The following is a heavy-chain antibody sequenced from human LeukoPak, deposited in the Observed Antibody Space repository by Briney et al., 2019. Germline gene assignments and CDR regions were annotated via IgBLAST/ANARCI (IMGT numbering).Heavy chain of an antibody. V-gene: IGHV4-39*01. D-gene: IGHD5-18*01. CDR3: ARNTAITDY. Sequence: SETLSLTCTVSGGSISSSSYYWGWIRQPPGKGLGWIGGIYYSGSTYYNPSLKSRVTISVDTSKNQFSLKLSSVTAADTAVYYCARNTAITDYWGQGTLVTVSS. J-gene: IGHJ4*02. CDR1: GGSISSSSYY. CDR2: IYYSGST.